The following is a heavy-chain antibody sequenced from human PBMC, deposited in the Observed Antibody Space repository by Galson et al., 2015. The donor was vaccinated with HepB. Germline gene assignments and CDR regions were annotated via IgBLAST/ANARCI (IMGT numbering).Heavy chain of an antibody. Sequence: SVKVSCKASGGTFSSYAISWVRQAPGQGLEWMGGIIPILGIANYAQKFQGRVTITADKSTSTAYMELRSLRSEDTAVYYCASSLYCSSTSCPQGGFDPWGQGTLVTVSS. V-gene: IGHV1-69*10. CDR2: IIPILGIA. CDR3: ASSLYCSSTSCPQGGFDP. D-gene: IGHD2-2*01. CDR1: GGTFSSYA. J-gene: IGHJ5*02.